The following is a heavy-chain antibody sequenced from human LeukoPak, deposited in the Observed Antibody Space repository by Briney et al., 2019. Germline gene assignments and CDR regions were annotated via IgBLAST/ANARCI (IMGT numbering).Heavy chain of an antibody. CDR2: IYPGDSDT. J-gene: IGHJ2*01. CDR3: ARRSSYVDYVHWHLDL. CDR1: GSSFTSYW. V-gene: IGHV5-51*01. D-gene: IGHD4-17*01. Sequence: GESLQISCQGTGSSFTSYWIGGVRQLPGKGWEGMGIIYPGDSDTRYSPSFQGQVTISAGKSISTAYLQWSSLKASDTAMYYCARRSSYVDYVHWHLDLWGRGTLVTVS.